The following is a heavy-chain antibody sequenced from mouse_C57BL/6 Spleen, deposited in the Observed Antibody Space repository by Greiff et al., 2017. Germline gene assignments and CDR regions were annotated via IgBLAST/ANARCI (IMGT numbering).Heavy chain of an antibody. CDR1: GFTFSDYG. CDR3: ARTYGNYFDY. D-gene: IGHD2-1*01. CDR2: ISSGSSTI. Sequence: EVQLVESGGGLVKPGGSLKLSCAASGFTFSDYGMHWVRQAPEKGLEWVAYISSGSSTIYYADIVKGRFTISRDNAKNTLFLQMTSLRSEDTAMYYCARTYGNYFDYWGQGTTLTVSS. J-gene: IGHJ2*01. V-gene: IGHV5-17*01.